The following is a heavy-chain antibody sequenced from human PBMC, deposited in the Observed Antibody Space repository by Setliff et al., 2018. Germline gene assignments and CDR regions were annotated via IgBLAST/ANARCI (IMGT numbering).Heavy chain of an antibody. CDR3: ARTCSGSGCYAGLES. D-gene: IGHD2-15*01. CDR2: ISSNSNYI. CDR1: GFNLHVYT. V-gene: IGHV3-21*01. J-gene: IGHJ4*02. Sequence: PGGSLRLSCVASGFNLHVYTMEWVRQAPGKGLDWVSSISSNSNYIYTADSLKGRLTVSRDNAKNSLYLQLDSLRPEDTAVYYCARTCSGSGCYAGLESWGQGT.